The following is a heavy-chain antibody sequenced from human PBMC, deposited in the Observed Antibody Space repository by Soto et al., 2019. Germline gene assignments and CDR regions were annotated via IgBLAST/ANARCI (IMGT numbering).Heavy chain of an antibody. CDR3: ARDRGYSGSWDY. Sequence: QVQLVQSGAEEKKPGASVKVSCKASGYTFTSYAMHWVRQAPGQRLEWMGWINAGNGNTKYSQKFQGRVTITRDTSASTAYKELSSLRSEDTAVYYCARDRGYSGSWDYWGQGTLVTVSS. CDR2: INAGNGNT. D-gene: IGHD1-26*01. V-gene: IGHV1-3*05. CDR1: GYTFTSYA. J-gene: IGHJ4*02.